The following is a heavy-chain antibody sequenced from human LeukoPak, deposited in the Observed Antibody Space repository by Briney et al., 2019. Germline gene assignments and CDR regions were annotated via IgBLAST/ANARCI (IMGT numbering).Heavy chain of an antibody. CDR2: IYTSGST. CDR3: ARGSSSMRAFDV. J-gene: IGHJ3*01. D-gene: IGHD6-6*01. Sequence: SETLSLTCTVSGGSISSYYWSWIRQPAGKGLEWIGRIYTSGSTNYNPSLKSRVTMSVDTSRNQFSLQLNSVTPEDTAVYYCARGSSSMRAFDVWGQGTMVTVS. CDR1: GGSISSYY. V-gene: IGHV4-4*07.